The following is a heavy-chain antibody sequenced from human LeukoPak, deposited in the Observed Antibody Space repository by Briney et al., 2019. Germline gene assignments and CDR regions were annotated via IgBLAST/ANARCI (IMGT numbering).Heavy chain of an antibody. J-gene: IGHJ4*02. D-gene: IGHD5-18*01. CDR1: GYSFTNYW. CDR2: IDPSDSYT. Sequence: GESLEISCKGSGYSFTNYWITWVRQMPGKGLEWMGRIDPSDSYTNYSPSFQGHVTISADKSITIAYLQWSSLKASDTAMYYCARTRGYSYGPPFDFWGQGTLVTVSS. CDR3: ARTRGYSYGPPFDF. V-gene: IGHV5-10-1*01.